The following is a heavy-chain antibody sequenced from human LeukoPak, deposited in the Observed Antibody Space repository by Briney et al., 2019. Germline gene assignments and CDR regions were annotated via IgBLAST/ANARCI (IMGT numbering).Heavy chain of an antibody. CDR1: GGSISSYY. CDR2: IYYSGST. J-gene: IGHJ3*02. CDR3: ARDVVSYDSSGYYYVSDSFDI. V-gene: IGHV4-59*01. Sequence: SETLSLTCTVSGGSISSYYWSWIRQPPGKGLEWIGYIYYSGSTNYNPSLKSRVTISVDTSKNQFSLKLSSVTAADTAVYYCARDVVSYDSSGYYYVSDSFDIWGQGTMVTVSS. D-gene: IGHD3-22*01.